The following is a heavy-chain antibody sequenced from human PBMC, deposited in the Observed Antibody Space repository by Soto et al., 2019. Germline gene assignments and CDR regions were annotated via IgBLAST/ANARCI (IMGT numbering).Heavy chain of an antibody. D-gene: IGHD3-10*01. J-gene: IGHJ3*02. Sequence: PGGSLRLSCAASGFTFSSYWMSWVRQAPGKGLEWVANIKQDGSEKYYVDSVKGRFTISRDNAKNSLYLQMNSLRAEDTAVYYCASSGTLLWFGELFSAFDIWGQGTMVTVSS. CDR2: IKQDGSEK. CDR3: ASSGTLLWFGELFSAFDI. V-gene: IGHV3-7*01. CDR1: GFTFSSYW.